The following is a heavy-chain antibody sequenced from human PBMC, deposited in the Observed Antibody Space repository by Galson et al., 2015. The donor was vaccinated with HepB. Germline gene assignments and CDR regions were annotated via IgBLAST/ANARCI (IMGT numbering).Heavy chain of an antibody. J-gene: IGHJ4*02. D-gene: IGHD2-2*01. CDR2: ISGSGGST. V-gene: IGHV3-23*01. CDR1: GFTFSSYA. Sequence: SLRLSCAASGFTFSSYAMSWVRQAPGKGLEWVSAISGSGGSTYYADSVKGRFTISRDNSKNTLYLQMNSLRAEDTAVYYCANQDCSSTSCYTGFDYWGQGTLVTVSS. CDR3: ANQDCSSTSCYTGFDY.